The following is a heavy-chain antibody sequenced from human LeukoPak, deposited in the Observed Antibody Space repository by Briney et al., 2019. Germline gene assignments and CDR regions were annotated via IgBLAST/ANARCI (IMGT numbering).Heavy chain of an antibody. CDR2: IIPIFGTA. CDR1: GGTFSSYA. D-gene: IGHD3-22*01. J-gene: IGHJ6*02. V-gene: IGHV1-69*13. CDR3: ASGITMIVVVIKMGYYYGMDV. Sequence: SVKVSCKASGGTFSSYAISWVRQAPGQGLEWMGGIIPIFGTANYAQKFQGRVTITADESTSTAYMELSSLRSEDTAVYYCASGITMIVVVIKMGYYYGMDVWGQGTTVTVSS.